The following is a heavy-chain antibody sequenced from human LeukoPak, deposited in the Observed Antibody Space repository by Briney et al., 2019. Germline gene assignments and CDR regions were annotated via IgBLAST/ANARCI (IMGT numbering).Heavy chain of an antibody. CDR2: IYTSGNT. CDR3: ARSSYDSLTGYYFLDY. V-gene: IGHV4-61*02. Sequence: SQTLSPTCTLFIRSVSSGDSYWSWIRQPAGKGLEWIGRIYTSGNTNYNPSLDSRVTISRDTSKNQLSLTLTSVTAADTAVYYCARSSYDSLTGYYFLDYWGQGILVTVSS. CDR1: IRSVSSGDSY. D-gene: IGHD3-9*01. J-gene: IGHJ4*02.